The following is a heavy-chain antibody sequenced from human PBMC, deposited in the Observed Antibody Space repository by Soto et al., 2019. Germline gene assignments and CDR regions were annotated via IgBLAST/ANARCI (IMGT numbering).Heavy chain of an antibody. V-gene: IGHV4-61*08. CDR2: IYYSGST. J-gene: IGHJ3*02. CDR3: ARHKILDYDILTGYLGGAFDI. D-gene: IGHD3-9*01. CDR1: GGSIIDGGYY. Sequence: ASETQSPPPTFPGGSIIDGGYYRSWIRQHPGKGLEWIGYIYYSGSTNYNPSPKSRVTISVDTSKNQFSLKLSSVTAADTAVYYCARHKILDYDILTGYLGGAFDIWGQGTMVTVSS.